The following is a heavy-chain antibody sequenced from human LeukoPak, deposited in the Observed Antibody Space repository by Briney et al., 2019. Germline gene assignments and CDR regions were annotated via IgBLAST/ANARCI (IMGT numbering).Heavy chain of an antibody. CDR2: INHSGST. CDR3: ARVTGYSFRHSLDY. V-gene: IGHV4-34*01. J-gene: IGHJ4*02. Sequence: SSETLSLTCAVYGESFSGYYWTWIRQPPGKGLEWIGEINHSGSTNYNPSLKSRVTISVDKSKNQFSLRLSSVTAADTAVYYCARVTGYSFRHSLDYWGQGTLVTVSS. D-gene: IGHD5-18*01. CDR1: GESFSGYY.